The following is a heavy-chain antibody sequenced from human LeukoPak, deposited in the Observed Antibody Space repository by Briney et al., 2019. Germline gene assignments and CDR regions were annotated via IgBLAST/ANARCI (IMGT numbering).Heavy chain of an antibody. CDR3: ARGISSSPEFDY. J-gene: IGHJ4*02. D-gene: IGHD6-6*01. Sequence: PSETLSLTCTVSGGSISNRNHYWGWIRQPPGKGLEWIGYIYYSGSTNYNPSLKSRVTISVDTSKNQFSPKLSSVTAADTAVYYCARGISSSPEFDYWGQGTLVTVS. CDR2: IYYSGST. CDR1: GGSISNRNHY. V-gene: IGHV4-61*05.